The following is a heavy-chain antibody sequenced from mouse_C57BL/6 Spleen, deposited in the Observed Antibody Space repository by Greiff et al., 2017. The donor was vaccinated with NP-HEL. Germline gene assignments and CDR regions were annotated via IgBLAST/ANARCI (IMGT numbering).Heavy chain of an antibody. V-gene: IGHV5-4*01. Sequence: EVQRVESGGGLVKPGGSLKLSCAASGFTFSSYAMSWVRQTPEKRLEWVATISDGGSYTYYPDNVKGRFTISRDNAKNNLYLQMSHLKSEDTAMYYCASVTAQASDYAMDYWGQGTSVTVSS. D-gene: IGHD3-2*02. CDR2: ISDGGSYT. CDR1: GFTFSSYA. J-gene: IGHJ4*01. CDR3: ASVTAQASDYAMDY.